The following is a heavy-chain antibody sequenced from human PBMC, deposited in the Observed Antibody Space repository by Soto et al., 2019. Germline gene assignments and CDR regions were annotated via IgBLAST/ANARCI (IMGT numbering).Heavy chain of an antibody. V-gene: IGHV1-69*08. CDR1: GGTFSSYT. CDR2: IIPILGIA. J-gene: IGHJ4*02. CDR3: AREEHYYGSGAFFDY. Sequence: QVQLVQSGAEVKKPGSSVKVSCKASGGTFSSYTISWVRQAPGQGLEWMGRIIPILGIANYAQKFQGRVTITSEKSTSTAYMALSSLRCEDTAVYYCAREEHYYGSGAFFDYWGQGTLVTVSS. D-gene: IGHD3-10*01.